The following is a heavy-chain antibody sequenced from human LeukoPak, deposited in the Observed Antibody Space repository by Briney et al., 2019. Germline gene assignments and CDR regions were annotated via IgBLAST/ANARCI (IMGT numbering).Heavy chain of an antibody. Sequence: ETLSLTCTVSGGSISSSSYYWGWIRQPPGKGLEWVSAISGSGGSTYYADSVKGRFTISRDNSKNTLYLQMNSLRAEDTAVYYCAKGFSSIAARPSDYWGQGTLVTVSS. D-gene: IGHD6-6*01. J-gene: IGHJ4*02. CDR2: ISGSGGST. CDR1: GGSISSSSYY. V-gene: IGHV3-23*01. CDR3: AKGFSSIAARPSDY.